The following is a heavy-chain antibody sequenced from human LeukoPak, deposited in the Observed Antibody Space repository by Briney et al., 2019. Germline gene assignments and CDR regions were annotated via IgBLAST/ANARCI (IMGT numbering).Heavy chain of an antibody. CDR3: ARDNNWNYPDY. Sequence: GGSLRLSCAASGFTFSSYWMHWVRQAPGKGLVWVSRISSDGSSTRYADSVKGRFTISRDNAKNTLFLQMNSLRAEDTAVYYCARDNNWNYPDYWGQGTLVTVSS. J-gene: IGHJ4*02. CDR1: GFTFSSYW. D-gene: IGHD1-7*01. V-gene: IGHV3-74*01. CDR2: ISSDGSST.